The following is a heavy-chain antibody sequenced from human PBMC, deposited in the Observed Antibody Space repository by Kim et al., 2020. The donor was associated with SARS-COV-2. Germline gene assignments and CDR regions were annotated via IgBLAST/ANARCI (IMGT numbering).Heavy chain of an antibody. CDR3: AKDEFRSYDILTGYFTYYYYYGMDV. CDR2: IWYDGSNK. CDR1: GFTFSSYG. D-gene: IGHD3-9*01. J-gene: IGHJ6*02. Sequence: GGSLRLSCAASGFTFSSYGMHWVRQAPGKGLEWVAVIWYDGSNKYYADSVKGRFTISRDNSKNTLYLQMNSLRAEDTAVYYCAKDEFRSYDILTGYFTYYYYYGMDVWGQGTTVTVSS. V-gene: IGHV3-33*06.